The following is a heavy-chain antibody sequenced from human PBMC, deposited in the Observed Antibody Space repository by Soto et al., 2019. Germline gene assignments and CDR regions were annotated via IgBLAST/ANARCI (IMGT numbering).Heavy chain of an antibody. CDR2: TSYDGSNT. V-gene: IGHV3-30*19. CDR3: ARWGTTGGLDV. CDR1: GFTFRSFV. Sequence: QVQLVESGGGVVQPGTSLRLSCVGSGFTFRSFVIHWVRQAPGKGLEWVALTSYDGSNTYYDDSVKGRFTISRDNSRNTVDLQRDSLRLEDTALYYCARWGTTGGLDVGGQGTLVSVSS. D-gene: IGHD3-16*01. J-gene: IGHJ4*02.